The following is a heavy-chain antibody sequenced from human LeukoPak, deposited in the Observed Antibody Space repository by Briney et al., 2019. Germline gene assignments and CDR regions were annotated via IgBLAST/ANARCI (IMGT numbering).Heavy chain of an antibody. V-gene: IGHV3-74*01. CDR2: TNRDGSST. J-gene: IGHJ4*02. Sequence: PGGSLRLSCAASGSTFSSYWMHWVRQAPGKGPVWVARTNRDGSSTAYADSVKGRFTISKDNAKNTLYLLMNGHCARDSVEWYIFDYWGQGTLVTVSS. CDR3: FDY. CDR1: GSTFSSYW.